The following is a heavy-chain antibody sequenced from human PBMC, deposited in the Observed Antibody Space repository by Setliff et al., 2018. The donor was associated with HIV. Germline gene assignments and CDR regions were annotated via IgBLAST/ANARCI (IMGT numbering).Heavy chain of an antibody. CDR3: AKAFGGYPNPIEYPQH. D-gene: IGHD3-16*01. Sequence: PGESLKISCAASGFFFKNAWMSWVRQAPGKGLEWVSLIYADGAFTYYADSVEGRFTISRDNSRNRLYLQMNSLRAEDTAVYFCAKAFGGYPNPIEYPQHWGHGTLVTVSS. J-gene: IGHJ1*01. CDR1: GFFFKNAW. CDR2: IYADGAFT. V-gene: IGHV3-23*03.